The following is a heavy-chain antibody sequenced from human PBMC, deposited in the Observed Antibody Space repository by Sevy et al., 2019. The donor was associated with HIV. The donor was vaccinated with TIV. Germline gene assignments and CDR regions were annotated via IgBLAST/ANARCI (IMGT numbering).Heavy chain of an antibody. CDR3: ARDHVKDGDLGDYYYFAMDL. CDR1: GFKSSMYW. Sequence: GGSLRLSCAASGFKSSMYWMSWVRQAPGKGLEWVANIKQDGSEKDYVDSVKGRFTISRDNAKNSLFLQMNSLRAEDTAVYYCARDHVKDGDLGDYYYFAMDLWGQGTTVTVSS. CDR2: IKQDGSEK. J-gene: IGHJ6*02. D-gene: IGHD4-17*01. V-gene: IGHV3-7*03.